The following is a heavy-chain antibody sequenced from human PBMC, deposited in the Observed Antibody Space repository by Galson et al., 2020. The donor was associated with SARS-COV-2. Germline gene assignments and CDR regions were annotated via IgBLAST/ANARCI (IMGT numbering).Heavy chain of an antibody. Sequence: GGSLRLSCTASGFTFGDYAMSWFRQAPGKGLEWVGFIRSKAYGGTTEYAASVKGRFTISRDDSKSIAYLQMNSLKTEDTAVYYCTRVEGDYVWGSYRYTYDYWGQGTLVTVSS. CDR1: GFTFGDYA. CDR2: IRSKAYGGTT. CDR3: TRVEGDYVWGSYRYTYDY. D-gene: IGHD3-16*02. J-gene: IGHJ4*02. V-gene: IGHV3-49*03.